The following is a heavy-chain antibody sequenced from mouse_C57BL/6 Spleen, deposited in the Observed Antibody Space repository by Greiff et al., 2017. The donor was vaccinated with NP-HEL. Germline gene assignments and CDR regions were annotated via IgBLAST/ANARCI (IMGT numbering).Heavy chain of an antibody. Sequence: QVHVKQPGAELVMPGASVKLSCKASGYTFTSYWMHWVKQRPGQGLEWIGEIDPSDSYTNYNQKFKGKSTLTVDKSSSTAYMQLSSLTSEDSAVYYCARGNYGNYEYYAMDYWGQGTSVTVSS. V-gene: IGHV1-69*01. CDR2: IDPSDSYT. CDR3: ARGNYGNYEYYAMDY. CDR1: GYTFTSYW. J-gene: IGHJ4*01. D-gene: IGHD2-1*01.